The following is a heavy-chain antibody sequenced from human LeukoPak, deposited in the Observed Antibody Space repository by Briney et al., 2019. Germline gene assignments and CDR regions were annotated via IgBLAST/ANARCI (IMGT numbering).Heavy chain of an antibody. CDR3: ARGRGDNSFYY. Sequence: RGSLCPSRAASGFVFSSYLMSWVRQAPGKGLEWVANIKQGGSEKYYVDSVKGRFTISRDNAKNSLYLQTNSLRAEDTAVYYCARGRGDNSFYYWG. CDR1: GFVFSSYL. D-gene: IGHD2-21*01. V-gene: IGHV3-7*04. CDR2: IKQGGSEK. J-gene: IGHJ4*01.